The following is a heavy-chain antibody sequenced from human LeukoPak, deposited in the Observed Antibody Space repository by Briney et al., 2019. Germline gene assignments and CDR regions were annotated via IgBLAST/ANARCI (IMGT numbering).Heavy chain of an antibody. D-gene: IGHD6-6*01. V-gene: IGHV3-9*01. CDR1: GFTFDDYA. Sequence: GGSLRLSCAASGFTFDDYAMHWVRQAPGKGLEWVSGISWNSGSIGYADSVKGRFTISRDNAKNSLYLQMNSLRAEDTAVYYCAKEPLRLGKQLGFNGYYFDYWGQGTLVTVSS. CDR2: ISWNSGSI. J-gene: IGHJ4*02. CDR3: AKEPLRLGKQLGFNGYYFDY.